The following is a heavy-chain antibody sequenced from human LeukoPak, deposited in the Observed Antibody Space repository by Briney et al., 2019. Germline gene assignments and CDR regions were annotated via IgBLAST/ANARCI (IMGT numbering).Heavy chain of an antibody. V-gene: IGHV3-33*08. Sequence: GGSLRLSCAAPGFTFSSYAMHWVRQAPGKGLEWVAVIWYDGSNKYYADSVKGRFTISRDNSKNTLYLQMNSLRAEDTAVYYCARGDYGDYLTLYYYYGMDVWGQGTTVTVSS. CDR2: IWYDGSNK. CDR1: GFTFSSYA. D-gene: IGHD4-17*01. CDR3: ARGDYGDYLTLYYYYGMDV. J-gene: IGHJ6*02.